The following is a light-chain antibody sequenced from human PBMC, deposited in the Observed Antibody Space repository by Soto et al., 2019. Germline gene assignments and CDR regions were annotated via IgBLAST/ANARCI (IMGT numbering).Light chain of an antibody. CDR3: SSYAANTNLV. CDR1: SSDIGGYNY. J-gene: IGLJ1*01. CDR2: AVS. Sequence: QSALTQPPSASGSLGQSVTISCTGTSSDIGGYNYVSWYQQHPGKAPKLIIYAVSNRSSEVPGRFSGSKSGTTASLTVSGLLSEDEADYFCSSYAANTNLVFGNGTKVTVL. V-gene: IGLV2-8*01.